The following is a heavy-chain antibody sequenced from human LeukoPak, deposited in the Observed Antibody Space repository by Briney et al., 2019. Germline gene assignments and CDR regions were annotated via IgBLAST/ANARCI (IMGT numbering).Heavy chain of an antibody. V-gene: IGHV1-46*01. Sequence: GASVKVSCKASGYTFTSYYMHWLRQAPGQGLEWMGIINPSGGSTSYAQKFQGRVTMTRDTSTSTVYMELSSLRSEDTAVYYCARGDYGDTRRYYYYMYVWGTGTTVTVSS. CDR3: ARGDYGDTRRYYYYMYV. J-gene: IGHJ6*03. CDR1: GYTFTSYY. CDR2: INPSGGST. D-gene: IGHD4-17*01.